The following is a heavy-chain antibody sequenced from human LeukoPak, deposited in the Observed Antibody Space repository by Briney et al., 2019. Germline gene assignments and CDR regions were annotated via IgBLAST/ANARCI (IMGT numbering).Heavy chain of an antibody. D-gene: IGHD1-26*01. CDR3: ARGQSYSGSYVNWFDP. J-gene: IGHJ5*02. Sequence: SETLSLTCTVSGGSISSYYWSWIRQPPGKGLEWIGYIYYSGSTNYGPSLKSRVTISVDTSKNQFSLKLSSVTAADTAVYYCARGQSYSGSYVNWFDPWGQGTLVTVSS. CDR1: GGSISSYY. V-gene: IGHV4-59*01. CDR2: IYYSGST.